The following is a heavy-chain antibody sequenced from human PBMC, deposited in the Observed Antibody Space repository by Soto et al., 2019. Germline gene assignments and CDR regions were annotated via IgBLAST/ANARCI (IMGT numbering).Heavy chain of an antibody. D-gene: IGHD3-10*01. Sequence: SETLSLTCTVAGGSISSYYWSWIRQPPGKGLEWIGYIYYSGSTNYNPSLKSRVTISVDTSKNQFSLKLSSVTAADTAVYYCAREYMVRGVTDYGMDVWGQGTTVTVS. J-gene: IGHJ6*02. V-gene: IGHV4-59*01. CDR2: IYYSGST. CDR3: AREYMVRGVTDYGMDV. CDR1: GGSISSYY.